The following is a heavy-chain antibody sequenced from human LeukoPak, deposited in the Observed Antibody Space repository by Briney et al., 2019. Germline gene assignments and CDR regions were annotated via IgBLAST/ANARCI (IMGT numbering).Heavy chain of an antibody. J-gene: IGHJ4*02. V-gene: IGHV3-64*01. CDR1: GFTFSSYA. Sequence: GGSLRLSCAASGFTFSSYAMHWVRQAPGKGLEYVSAISSNGGSTYYANSVKGRFTISRDNSKNTLYLQMGSLRAEDMAVYYCARDGDYDILIGYYTRFDYWGQGPLLSVSS. CDR2: ISSNGGST. CDR3: ARDGDYDILIGYYTRFDY. D-gene: IGHD3-9*01.